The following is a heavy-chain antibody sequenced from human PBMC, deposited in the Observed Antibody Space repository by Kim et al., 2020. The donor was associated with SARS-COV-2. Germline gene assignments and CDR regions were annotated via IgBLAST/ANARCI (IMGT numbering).Heavy chain of an antibody. V-gene: IGHV3-7*01. CDR3: LTGGAPV. J-gene: IGHJ4*02. CDR2: IEPDGSAK. CDR1: GFSLSYHW. D-gene: IGHD7-27*01. Sequence: GGSLRLSCAASGFSLSYHWMTWVRQAPGKGLEWVATIEPDGSAKYYVDSVKGRFTISRDNAKNSIYLQMSSLRVDDTAVYYCLTGGAPVGGLGTRVTVSS.